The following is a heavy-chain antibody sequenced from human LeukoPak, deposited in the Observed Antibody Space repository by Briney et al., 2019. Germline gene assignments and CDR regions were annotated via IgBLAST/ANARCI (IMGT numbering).Heavy chain of an antibody. V-gene: IGHV3-30*04. CDR1: GFTFSSYA. CDR2: ISYDGSNK. CDR3: ARGGGYYDSSGYLFDY. Sequence: GGSLRLSCAASGFTFSSYAMHWVRQAPGKGLEWVAVISYDGSNKYYADSVKGRFTISRDNSKNTLYLQMNSLRAEDTAVYYCARGGGYYDSSGYLFDYWGQGALVTVSS. D-gene: IGHD3-22*01. J-gene: IGHJ4*02.